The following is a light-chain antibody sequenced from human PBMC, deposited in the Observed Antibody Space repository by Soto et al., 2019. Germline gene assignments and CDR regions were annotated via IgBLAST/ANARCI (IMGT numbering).Light chain of an antibody. Sequence: QSALTQPASVSGSPGQSITISCTGTSSDVGDYNYVSWYQNHPGKALKLMIYDVSNRPSGVSNRFSGSKSGNTASLTISGLQAEDEADYYCSSYTSSSTLEVFGGGTKLTVL. V-gene: IGLV2-14*03. CDR2: DVS. J-gene: IGLJ2*01. CDR1: SSDVGDYNY. CDR3: SSYTSSSTLEV.